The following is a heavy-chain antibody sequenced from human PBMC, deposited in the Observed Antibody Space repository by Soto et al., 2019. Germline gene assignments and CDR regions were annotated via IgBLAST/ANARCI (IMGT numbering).Heavy chain of an antibody. Sequence: QVQFVQSGAEVKKPGASVRVSCRAAGYTSTRYAAHWVRQAPGQRLEWMGWINAGNGNTKYSQTFQGRVTFTRDTSASTVYMELSSLRSEDTAVYYCANGWWSGYEEYFDYWGQGTLVTVSS. CDR1: GYTSTRYA. J-gene: IGHJ4*02. V-gene: IGHV1-3*01. CDR2: INAGNGNT. CDR3: ANGWWSGYEEYFDY. D-gene: IGHD5-12*01.